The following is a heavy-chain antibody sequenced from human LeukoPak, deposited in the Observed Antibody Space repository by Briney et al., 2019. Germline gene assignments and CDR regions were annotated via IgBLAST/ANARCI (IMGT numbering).Heavy chain of an antibody. CDR1: GGSISCSSYY. J-gene: IGHJ4*02. V-gene: IGHV4-39*01. CDR3: ARLSTYYDFWSGYYIFDY. Sequence: SETLSLTCTVSGGSISCSSYYWGWIRQPQGKGLEWIGSIYYSGSTYYNPSPKSRVTISVDTSKNQFSLKLISVTAADTAVYYCARLSTYYDFWSGYYIFDYWGQGTLVTVSS. D-gene: IGHD3-3*01. CDR2: IYYSGST.